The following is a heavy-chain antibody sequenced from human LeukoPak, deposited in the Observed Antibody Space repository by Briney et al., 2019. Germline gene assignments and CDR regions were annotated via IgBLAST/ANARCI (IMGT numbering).Heavy chain of an antibody. D-gene: IGHD3-3*01. CDR3: ARQRNYDFWSGTRRGWFDR. CDR1: GGSISSSSYY. J-gene: IGHJ5*02. CDR2: IYYSGST. V-gene: IGHV4-39*01. Sequence: PSETLSLTCTVSGGSISSSSYYWGWIPQPPGKGLEWIGSIYYSGSTYYNPSLKRRVTKSVDTSKTQYSLKLNSVTAADTAVYNCARQRNYDFWSGTRRGWFDRWSQGTLVTVSS.